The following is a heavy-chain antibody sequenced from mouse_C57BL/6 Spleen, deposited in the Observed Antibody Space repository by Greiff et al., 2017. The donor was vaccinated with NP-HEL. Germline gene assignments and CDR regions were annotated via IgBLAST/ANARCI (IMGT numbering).Heavy chain of an antibody. CDR1: GYTFTSYW. CDR2: IHPNSGST. J-gene: IGHJ1*03. CDR3: AVGDWYFDV. V-gene: IGHV1-64*01. Sequence: VKLQQSGAELVKPGASVKLSCKASGYTFTSYWMHWVKQRPGQGLEWIGMIHPNSGSTNYNEKFKSKATLTVDKSSSTAYMQLSSLTSEDSAVYYCAVGDWYFDVWGTGTTVTVSS.